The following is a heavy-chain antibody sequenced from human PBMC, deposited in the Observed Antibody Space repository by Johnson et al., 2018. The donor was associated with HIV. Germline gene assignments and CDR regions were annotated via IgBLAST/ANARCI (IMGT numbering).Heavy chain of an antibody. CDR3: ARIGDAFDI. J-gene: IGHJ3*02. CDR2: VYSGGST. V-gene: IGHV3-66*02. D-gene: IGHD3-16*01. CDR1: GFTFSNAW. Sequence: VQLVESGGGLVKPGGSLRLSCAASGFTFSNAWMSWVRQAPGKGLEWVSIVYSGGSTYYADSVKGRFTISRDNSKNTLYLQMNSLRAEDTAVYYCARIGDAFDIWGQGTMVTVSS.